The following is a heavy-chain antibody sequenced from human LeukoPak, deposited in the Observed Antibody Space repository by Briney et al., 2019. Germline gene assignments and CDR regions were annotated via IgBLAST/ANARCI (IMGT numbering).Heavy chain of an antibody. CDR2: IYVDGRTT. CDR1: GFTFSNYW. V-gene: IGHV3-74*01. J-gene: IGHJ5*02. CDR3: IRDFRSADL. Sequence: GGSLRLSCVASGFTFSNYWMHWVRQPPGKGLVWVSRIYVDGRTTNYADSVRGRFTISRDNAKNTVYLEMNSLSVEDTATYYCIRDFRSADLWGQGTLVTVTS.